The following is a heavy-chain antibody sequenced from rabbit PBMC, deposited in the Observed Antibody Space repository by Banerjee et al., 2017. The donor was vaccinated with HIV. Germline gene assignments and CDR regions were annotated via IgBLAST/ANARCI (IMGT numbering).Heavy chain of an antibody. J-gene: IGHJ2*01. CDR3: ARGYASSSGYYRDIEIDAFDP. CDR1: GFSFSSSYY. Sequence: QSLEESGGDLVKPGASLTLTCTASGFSFSSSYYMCWVRQAPGKGLEWIACIYAGSSGSTYYASWAKGRFTISKTSSTTVTLQMTSLTAADTATYFCARGYASSSGYYRDIEIDAFDPWGQGTLVTVS. D-gene: IGHD1-1*01. V-gene: IGHV1S40*01. CDR2: IYAGSSGST.